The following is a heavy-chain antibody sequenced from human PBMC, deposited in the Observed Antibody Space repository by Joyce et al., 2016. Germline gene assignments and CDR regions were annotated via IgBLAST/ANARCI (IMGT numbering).Heavy chain of an antibody. CDR1: GGSITPNNW. CDR3: ARGCTGGSCYDF. J-gene: IGHJ4*02. V-gene: IGHV4-4*02. CDR2: ISHDGST. D-gene: IGHD2-8*02. Sequence: QVQLQESGPRLVRPSGTLSLTCSVSGGSITPNNWWSWIRQSPGKSPEWIGDISHDGSTYYKPSLKSRVTISVDKSQNQFSLNMDSLTVADTAIYYCARGCTGGSCYDFWGQGTLVVVSS.